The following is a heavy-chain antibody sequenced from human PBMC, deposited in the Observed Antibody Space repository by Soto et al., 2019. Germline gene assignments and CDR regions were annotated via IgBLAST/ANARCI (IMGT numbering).Heavy chain of an antibody. J-gene: IGHJ4*02. CDR2: ISGGGGTT. Sequence: GGSLRLSCAASGFTFSNYAMAWVRQAPGKGLEWISGISGGGGTTYYADSVKGRFTISRDNSMNTLYLQMNTLRAEDTAVYYCAKVSSSWYAGFFDLWGQGTLVTVSS. CDR3: AKVSSSWYAGFFDL. V-gene: IGHV3-23*01. CDR1: GFTFSNYA. D-gene: IGHD6-13*01.